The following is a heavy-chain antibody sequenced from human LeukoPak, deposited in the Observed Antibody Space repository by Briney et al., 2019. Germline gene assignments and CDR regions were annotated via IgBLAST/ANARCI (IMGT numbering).Heavy chain of an antibody. CDR1: GYTLTELS. CDR3: ATGLGSGSYYTPFDY. D-gene: IGHD3-10*01. CDR2: FDPEDGET. V-gene: IGHV1-24*01. Sequence: GASVKVSCKVSGYTLTELSMHWVRQAPGKGLEWMGGFDPEDGETIYAQKFQGRVTMTEDTSTDTAYMELSSLRSEDTAVYYCATGLGSGSYYTPFDYWGQGTLVTVSS. J-gene: IGHJ4*02.